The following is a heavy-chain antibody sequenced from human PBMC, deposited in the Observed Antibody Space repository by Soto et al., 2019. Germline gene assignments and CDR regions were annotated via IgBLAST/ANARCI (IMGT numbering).Heavy chain of an antibody. CDR2: ISYDGSNK. J-gene: IGHJ6*02. V-gene: IGHV3-30*18. CDR3: AKDLNDCSGGSCYYYYGMDV. CDR1: GFTFSSYG. D-gene: IGHD2-15*01. Sequence: QVQLVESGGGVVQPGRSLRLSCAASGFTFSSYGMHWVRQAPGKGLEWVAVISYDGSNKYYADSVKGRFTISRDNSKNTLYLQMNSLRAEDTAVYYCAKDLNDCSGGSCYYYYGMDVWGQGTTVTVSS.